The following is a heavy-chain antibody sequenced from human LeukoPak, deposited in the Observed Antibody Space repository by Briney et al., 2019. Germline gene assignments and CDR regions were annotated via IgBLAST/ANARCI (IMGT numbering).Heavy chain of an antibody. V-gene: IGHV1-24*01. D-gene: IGHD3-10*01. J-gene: IGHJ5*02. CDR3: ASTRIPMLRGPFDP. Sequence: ASVKVSCKVSGYTLTELSMHWVRQAPGKGLECMGGFDPEEGEAIYAQTFQGRVTMTEDTSTDTAYMELSSLRSGDTAVYYCASTRIPMLRGPFDPWGQGTLVTVSS. CDR2: FDPEEGEA. CDR1: GYTLTELS.